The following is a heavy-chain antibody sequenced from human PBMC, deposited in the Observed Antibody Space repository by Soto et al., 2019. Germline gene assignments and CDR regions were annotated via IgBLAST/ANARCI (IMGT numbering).Heavy chain of an antibody. Sequence: EVQLVESGGGLVQPGGSLRLSCAASGFTFSSHAMHWVRQAPGKGLEYVSVITSNGGNTDYASFVKGRFTISRDNSKNTLYLQMGSLRAEDMAVYYCARRIPFGYGMDVWGQGTTVTVSS. CDR3: ARRIPFGYGMDV. J-gene: IGHJ6*02. V-gene: IGHV3-64*01. CDR1: GFTFSSHA. D-gene: IGHD2-21*01. CDR2: ITSNGGNT.